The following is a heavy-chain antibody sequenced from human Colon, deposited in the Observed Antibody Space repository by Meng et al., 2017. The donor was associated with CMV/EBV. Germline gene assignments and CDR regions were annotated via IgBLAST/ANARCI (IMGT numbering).Heavy chain of an antibody. CDR3: TRGFSIIVSGNWFDP. CDR1: GYTFTDYY. V-gene: IGHV1-2*02. Sequence: ASVKVSCKASGYTFTDYYMHWVRQAPGQRLEWMGWINPNSGGTTPAQKFQGRVTMTRDTSISTAYMELSSLRSDDTAVYFCTRGFSIIVSGNWFDPWGQGTLVTVSS. CDR2: INPNSGGT. D-gene: IGHD5/OR15-5a*01. J-gene: IGHJ5*02.